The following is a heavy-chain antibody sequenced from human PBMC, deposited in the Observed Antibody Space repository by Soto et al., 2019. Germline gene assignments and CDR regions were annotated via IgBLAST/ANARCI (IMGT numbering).Heavy chain of an antibody. D-gene: IGHD3-22*01. Sequence: QVQLVESGEGVVQPGRSLRLSCAASGFTFSNYGMHWVRQAPGKGLEWVAVIWYDGSNKYYADSVKGRFTISRDNSKNTLYLQMNSLRAEDTAVYYCARDGVGYYDSSGYSAYFQHWGQGTLVTVSS. V-gene: IGHV3-33*01. CDR3: ARDGVGYYDSSGYSAYFQH. J-gene: IGHJ1*01. CDR2: IWYDGSNK. CDR1: GFTFSNYG.